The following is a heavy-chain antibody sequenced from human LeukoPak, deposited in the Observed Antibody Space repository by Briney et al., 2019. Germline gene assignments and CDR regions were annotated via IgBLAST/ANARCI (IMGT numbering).Heavy chain of an antibody. V-gene: IGHV3-30*02. CDR2: IQYDENNK. CDR3: AKPGKYCSSTSCYTHFDY. CDR1: GFTFSSYG. J-gene: IGHJ4*02. D-gene: IGHD2-2*02. Sequence: GGSLRLSCAASGFTFSSYGMHWVRQAPGKGLEWVAFIQYDENNKYYADSVKGRFTISRDNSKNTLYLQMNSLRAEDTAVYYCAKPGKYCSSTSCYTHFDYWGQGTLVTVSS.